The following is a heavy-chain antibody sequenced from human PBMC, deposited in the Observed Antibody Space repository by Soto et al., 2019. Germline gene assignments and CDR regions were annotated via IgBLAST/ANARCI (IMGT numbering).Heavy chain of an antibody. CDR1: GFTFSSYA. CDR2: ISGSGGST. D-gene: IGHD3-22*01. V-gene: IGHV3-23*01. Sequence: EVQLLESGGGLVQPGGSLRLSCAASGFTFSSYAMSWVRQAPGKGLEWVSAISGSGGSTYYADSVKGRFTISRDNSKYTLYLQMNSLRAEDTAVYYCAKPYDISGYYSTPFDYWGQGTLVTAS. CDR3: AKPYDISGYYSTPFDY. J-gene: IGHJ4*02.